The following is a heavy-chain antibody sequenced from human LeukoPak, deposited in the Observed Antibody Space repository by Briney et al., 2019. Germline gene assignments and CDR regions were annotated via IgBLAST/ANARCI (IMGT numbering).Heavy chain of an antibody. Sequence: GGSLRLSCAASGCSISSNYISWVRQAPGKGLEWVSVIYSGGSTFFADTVKGRFTISRDNSKNTMYLQMNSLRAEDTAVYYCARGGIMISFGGVYVFDIWGQGTMVTVSS. CDR2: IYSGGST. J-gene: IGHJ3*02. V-gene: IGHV3-53*01. CDR3: ARGGIMISFGGVYVFDI. D-gene: IGHD3-16*01. CDR1: GCSISSNY.